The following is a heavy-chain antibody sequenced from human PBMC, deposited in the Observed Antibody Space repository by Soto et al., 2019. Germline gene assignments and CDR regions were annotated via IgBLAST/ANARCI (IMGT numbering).Heavy chain of an antibody. CDR2: ISSGGTYT. V-gene: IGHV3-74*01. J-gene: IGHJ5*02. CDR3: ARTFVDGMAGFGP. D-gene: IGHD2-15*01. CDR1: WFTLSTYW. Sequence: GGSLRLSCAASWFTLSTYWMHWVRQVPGKGLVWVSRISSGGTYTNYADSVKGRFTISGDSARSTLFLQMNYLTGEDTAVYYCARTFVDGMAGFGPWGQGTLVTVSS.